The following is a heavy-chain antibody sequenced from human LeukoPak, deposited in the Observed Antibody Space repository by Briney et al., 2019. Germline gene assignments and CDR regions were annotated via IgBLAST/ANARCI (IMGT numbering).Heavy chain of an antibody. CDR2: INPNTGDT. J-gene: IGHJ6*03. Sequence: ASVKVSCKASGYTFTGYYMHWVRQAPGQGLEWMGWINPNTGDTNYAQNFQGRVSMTRDTSVSTAYMELSSLRSDDTAVYYCARDSSSSYYMDVWGKGTTVTVSS. CDR3: ARDSSSSYYMDV. D-gene: IGHD2-2*01. CDR1: GYTFTGYY. V-gene: IGHV1-2*02.